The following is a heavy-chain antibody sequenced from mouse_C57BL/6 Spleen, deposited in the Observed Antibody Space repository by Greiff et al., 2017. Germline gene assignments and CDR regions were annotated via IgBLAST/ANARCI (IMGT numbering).Heavy chain of an antibody. CDR1: GYTFTSYG. Sequence: QVQLQQSGAELARPGASVKLSCKASGYTFTSYGISWVKQRPGQGLEWIGEIYPRSGNTFYNEKFKGKATLTADKSSSTAYMELRSLTSEDSAVYFCARGESLLLRYYAMDDWGQGTSVTVSS. D-gene: IGHD1-1*01. CDR2: IYPRSGNT. J-gene: IGHJ4*01. CDR3: ARGESLLLRYYAMDD. V-gene: IGHV1-81*01.